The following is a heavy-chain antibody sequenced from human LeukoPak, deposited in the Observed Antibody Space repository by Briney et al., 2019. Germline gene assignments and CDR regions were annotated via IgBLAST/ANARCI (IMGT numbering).Heavy chain of an antibody. V-gene: IGHV3-66*02. CDR3: VRDRAEGREWVEFHP. Sequence: GGSLRPSCVASGFSDSFYGMSWAGQAPGKAPEWVSLVYRGGATHYADSLQGRFIISRDNSKNTLYLHMNNLRVEDTGVYHCVRDRAEGREWVEFHPWGEGPVVTVSS. CDR2: VYRGGAT. D-gene: IGHD2-8*01. CDR1: GFSDSFYG. J-gene: IGHJ5*02.